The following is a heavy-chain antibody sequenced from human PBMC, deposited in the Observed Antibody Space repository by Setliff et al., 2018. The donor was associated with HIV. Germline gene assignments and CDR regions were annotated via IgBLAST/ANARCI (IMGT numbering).Heavy chain of an antibody. CDR3: ARSKYSSGWYSDHDAFDI. D-gene: IGHD6-19*01. CDR1: GGSISSGSYY. J-gene: IGHJ3*02. Sequence: PSETLSLTCTVSGGSISSGSYYWNWIRQPAGKGLEWIGRIYTSGSTNYNPSLKSRVTISVDTSKNQFSLKLTSVTAADTALYYCARSKYSSGWYSDHDAFDIWGQGTMVTVSS. V-gene: IGHV4-61*02. CDR2: IYTSGST.